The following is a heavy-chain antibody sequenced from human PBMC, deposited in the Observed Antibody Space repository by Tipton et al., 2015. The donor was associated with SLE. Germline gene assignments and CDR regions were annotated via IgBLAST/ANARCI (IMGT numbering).Heavy chain of an antibody. D-gene: IGHD3-22*01. V-gene: IGHV4-39*07. CDR2: IYYSGST. CDR1: GGSISSSSYY. Sequence: TLSLTCTVSGGSISSSSYYCGWIRQPPGKGLEWIGSIYYSGSTYYNPSLKSRVTISVDTSKNQFSPKLSSVTAADTAVYYCARLDYDSSYWGQGTLVTVSS. J-gene: IGHJ4*02. CDR3: ARLDYDSSY.